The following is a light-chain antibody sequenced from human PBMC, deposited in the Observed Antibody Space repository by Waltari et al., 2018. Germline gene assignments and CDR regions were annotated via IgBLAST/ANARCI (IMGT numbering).Light chain of an antibody. Sequence: ITCRASQGISSYLAWYQQKPGKAPKLLIYAASTLQSGVTSRFSGSGSGTDFTLTISSLQPEDFATYYCQQLNSYPSWTFGQGTKVEIK. J-gene: IGKJ1*01. CDR3: QQLNSYPSWT. CDR1: QGISSY. V-gene: IGKV1-9*01. CDR2: AAS.